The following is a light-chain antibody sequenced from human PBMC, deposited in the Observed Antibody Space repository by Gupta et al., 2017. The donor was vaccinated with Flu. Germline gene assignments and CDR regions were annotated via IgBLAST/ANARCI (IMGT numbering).Light chain of an antibody. J-gene: IGLJ1*01. Sequence: QSALTQPASVSGSPGQSITISCTGTSSDVGGYNYVSWYPQHPGKAPKLMIYEVSNRPSGVSNRFSGSKSGNTASLTISGLQAEDEADYYCSSYTSSSLYVFGTGTKVTVL. CDR3: SSYTSSSLYV. V-gene: IGLV2-14*01. CDR1: SSDVGGYNY. CDR2: EVS.